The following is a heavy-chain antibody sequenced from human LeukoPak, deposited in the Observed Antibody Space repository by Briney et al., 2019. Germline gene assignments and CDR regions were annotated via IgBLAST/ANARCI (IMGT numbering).Heavy chain of an antibody. CDR2: ISGSGGST. V-gene: IGHV3-23*01. Sequence: PGGSLRLSCAASGFTFSSYAMSWVRQAPGKGLEWVSAISGSGGSTYYADSVKGRFTISRDNSKNTLYLQMNSLRAEDTAVYYCAKKQSDSWLPAYYFDYWGQGTLVTVSS. D-gene: IGHD6-19*01. CDR1: GFTFSSYA. J-gene: IGHJ4*02. CDR3: AKKQSDSWLPAYYFDY.